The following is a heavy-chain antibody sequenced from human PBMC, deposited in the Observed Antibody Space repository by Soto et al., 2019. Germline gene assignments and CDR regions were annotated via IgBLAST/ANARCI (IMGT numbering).Heavy chain of an antibody. Sequence: CICNRQNPGKGLEWIGYIYYSGSTYYNPSLKSRVTISVDTSKNQFSLKLSSVTAADTAVYYCAGVPTPWGQGTLVTVSS. CDR3: AGVPTP. V-gene: IGHV4-31*02. J-gene: IGHJ5*02. CDR2: IYYSGST.